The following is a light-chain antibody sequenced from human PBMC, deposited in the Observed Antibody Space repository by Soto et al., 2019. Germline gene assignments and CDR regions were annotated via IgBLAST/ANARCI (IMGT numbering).Light chain of an antibody. J-gene: IGKJ2*01. V-gene: IGKV3-20*01. CDR1: QSISSSY. CDR2: GAS. Sequence: EVVLTQSPGTLSLSPGESATLSCRGSQSISSSYLAWYQQRPGQAPRLLIHGASSRATGIPDRFSGSGSGTDFTLTISRLEPEDFAVYYCQQYGISSHTFGQGTKLEIK. CDR3: QQYGISSHT.